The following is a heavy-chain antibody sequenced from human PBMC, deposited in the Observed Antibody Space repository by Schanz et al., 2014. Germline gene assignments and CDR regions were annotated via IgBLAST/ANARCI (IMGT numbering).Heavy chain of an antibody. CDR2: INPSGGST. V-gene: IGHV1-46*03. J-gene: IGHJ4*03. CDR1: GYTFTSYY. D-gene: IGHD6-13*01. CDR3: ARDGEAAAGCDY. Sequence: QLMQSGSEVRKPGASVKVSCKASGYTFTSYYMHWVRQAPGQGLEWMGIINPSGGSTSYAQKFQGRVTMTRDTSTSTVYMELSSLRSEDAAVYYCARDGEAAAGCDYWGQGTWVTVSS.